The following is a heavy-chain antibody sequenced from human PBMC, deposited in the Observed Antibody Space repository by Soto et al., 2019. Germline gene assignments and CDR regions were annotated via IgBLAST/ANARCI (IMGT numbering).Heavy chain of an antibody. CDR1: GGTFSSYA. D-gene: IGHD2-15*01. V-gene: IGHV1-69*13. Sequence: SVKVSCKASGGTFSSYAISWVRQAPGQGLEWMGGIIPIFGTANYAQKFQGRVTITADESTSTAYMELSSLRSEDTAVYYCARSGGSYGYYYYYGMDVWGQGTTVTVSS. J-gene: IGHJ6*02. CDR2: IIPIFGTA. CDR3: ARSGGSYGYYYYYGMDV.